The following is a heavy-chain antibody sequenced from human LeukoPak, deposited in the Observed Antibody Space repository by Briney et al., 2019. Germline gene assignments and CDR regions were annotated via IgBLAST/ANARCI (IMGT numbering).Heavy chain of an antibody. V-gene: IGHV4-4*07. CDR3: AREGDDILTGYPARSFDY. D-gene: IGHD3-9*01. J-gene: IGHJ4*02. Sequence: SETLSLTCTVSGGSISSYYWSWIRQPAGKGLEWIGRIYTSGSTNYNPSLKSRVTMSVDTSKNQFSLKLSSVTAADTAVYYCAREGDDILTGYPARSFDYWGQGTLVTVSS. CDR2: IYTSGST. CDR1: GGSISSYY.